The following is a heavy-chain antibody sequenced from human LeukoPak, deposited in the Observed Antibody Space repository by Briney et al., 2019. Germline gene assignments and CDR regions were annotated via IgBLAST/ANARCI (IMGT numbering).Heavy chain of an antibody. CDR1: GGSISSYY. V-gene: IGHV4-59*08. D-gene: IGHD5-18*01. CDR2: IYYSGST. CDR3: ARHRGYSYGYIDY. Sequence: SETLSLTCTVSGGSISSYYWSWIRQPPGKGLEWIGYIYYSGSTNYNPSLKSRITISVDTSKNQFSLKLSSVTAADTAVYYCARHRGYSYGYIDYWGQGTLVTVSS. J-gene: IGHJ4*02.